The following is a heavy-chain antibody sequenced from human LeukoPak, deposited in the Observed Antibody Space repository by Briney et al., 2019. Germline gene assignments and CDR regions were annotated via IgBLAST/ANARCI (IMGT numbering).Heavy chain of an antibody. V-gene: IGHV3-7*01. Sequence: GGSLRLSCAASGFTFSSYWMSWVRQAPGKGLEWVANIKEDGSEKYYVDSVKGRFTISRDNAKNSLYLQMNSLRAEDTAVYYCARDRIAVAGTFDYWGQGTLVTVSS. D-gene: IGHD6-19*01. CDR2: IKEDGSEK. J-gene: IGHJ4*02. CDR1: GFTFSSYW. CDR3: ARDRIAVAGTFDY.